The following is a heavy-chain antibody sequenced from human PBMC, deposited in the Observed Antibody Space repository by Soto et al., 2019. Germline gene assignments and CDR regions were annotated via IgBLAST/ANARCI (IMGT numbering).Heavy chain of an antibody. CDR1: GGTFSSYT. J-gene: IGHJ5*02. Sequence: RASVKVSCIAPGGTFSSYTISWARQAPGQGREWMGRIIPILGIANYAQKFQGRVTITADKSTSTAYMELSSLRSEDTAVYYCARVPGRHYDFWTGDTEGWFDPWGQGTLVTVSS. D-gene: IGHD3-3*01. V-gene: IGHV1-69*02. CDR2: IIPILGIA. CDR3: ARVPGRHYDFWTGDTEGWFDP.